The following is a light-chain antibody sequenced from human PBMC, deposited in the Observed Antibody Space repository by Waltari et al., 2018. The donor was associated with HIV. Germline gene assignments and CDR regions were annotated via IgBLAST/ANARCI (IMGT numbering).Light chain of an antibody. Sequence: QSALTQLAAVSGSTGQPVTISRTGGNTDIGPFELVSWYPQRSGEALQLIIFGVTSRPSGVSSLFSGIKSGHTASLTISGLHDGDEAYYFCSSYSTLKTILFGGGTKLTV. CDR1: NTDIGPFEL. CDR2: GVT. V-gene: IGLV2-14*03. J-gene: IGLJ3*02. CDR3: SSYSTLKTIL.